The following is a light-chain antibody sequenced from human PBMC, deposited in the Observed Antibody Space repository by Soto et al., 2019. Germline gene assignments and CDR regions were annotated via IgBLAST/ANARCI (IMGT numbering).Light chain of an antibody. CDR3: QQYKNWPPWT. CDR1: QSISSN. J-gene: IGKJ1*01. V-gene: IGKV3-15*01. Sequence: EIVMTQSPATLSVSPGERATLSCRASQSISSNLAWYQQKPGQAPRLLIYGASTMATGIPATFSGSGSWTEFTLTINILQSEDFAVYFCQQYKNWPPWTFGEGTKVEIK. CDR2: GAS.